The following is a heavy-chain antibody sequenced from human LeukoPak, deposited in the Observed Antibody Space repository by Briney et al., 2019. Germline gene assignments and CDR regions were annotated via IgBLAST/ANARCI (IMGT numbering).Heavy chain of an antibody. CDR1: GYSFTSYW. J-gene: IGHJ5*02. CDR3: ASLELRVGATPYNWFDP. CDR2: IYPGDSDT. V-gene: IGHV5-51*01. Sequence: HGESLKISCKGSGYSFTSYWIGWVRQMPGKGLEWMGIIYPGDSDTRYSPSFQGQVTISADKSISTAYLQWGSLKASDTAMYYCASLELRVGATPYNWFDPWGQGTLVTVSS. D-gene: IGHD1-26*01.